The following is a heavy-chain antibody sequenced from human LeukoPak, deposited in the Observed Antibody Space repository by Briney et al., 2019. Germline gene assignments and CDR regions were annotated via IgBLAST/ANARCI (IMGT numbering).Heavy chain of an antibody. CDR3: VRGVGVSRFNYLDS. V-gene: IGHV3-33*01. CDR2: IWYDASNK. Sequence: GRSLTLSCAASGFTFSSFDMHWVRQAPGKGLEWVAVIWYDASNKYYADSVKGRFTISRDNSKNTLYLQMNSLRDDDTAVYYCVRGVGVSRFNYLDSWGRGTLVTVSS. J-gene: IGHJ4*02. CDR1: GFTFSSFD. D-gene: IGHD6-13*01.